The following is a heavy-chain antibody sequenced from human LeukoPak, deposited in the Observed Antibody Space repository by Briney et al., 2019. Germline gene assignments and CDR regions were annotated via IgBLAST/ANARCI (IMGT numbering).Heavy chain of an antibody. CDR3: AKTSITMIVVVTEEDAFDI. CDR1: GFTFSSYA. D-gene: IGHD3-22*01. Sequence: PGGSLRLSCAASGFTFSSYAMSWVRQAPGKGLEWVSAISGSGGSTYYADSVKGRFTISRDNSKNTLYLQMNSLRAEDTAVYYCAKTSITMIVVVTEEDAFDIWGQGIMVTVSS. V-gene: IGHV3-23*01. CDR2: ISGSGGST. J-gene: IGHJ3*02.